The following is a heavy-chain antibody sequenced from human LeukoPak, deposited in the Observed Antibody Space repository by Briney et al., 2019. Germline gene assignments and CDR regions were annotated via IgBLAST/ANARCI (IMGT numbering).Heavy chain of an antibody. CDR3: ARGRSGAFDY. J-gene: IGHJ4*02. Sequence: GGSLRLSCAASGFTVSSNYMSWVRQAPGKGLEWVSLIYSGGSTYCADSVTGRFTISRDNSKNTLYLQMNSLRAEDTAVYYCARGRSGAFDYWGQGTLVTVSS. D-gene: IGHD3-10*01. V-gene: IGHV3-66*01. CDR2: IYSGGST. CDR1: GFTVSSNY.